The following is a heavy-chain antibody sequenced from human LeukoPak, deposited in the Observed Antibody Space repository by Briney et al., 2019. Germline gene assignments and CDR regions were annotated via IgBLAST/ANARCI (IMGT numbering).Heavy chain of an antibody. D-gene: IGHD3-3*01. V-gene: IGHV1-46*01. Sequence: GASVKVSCKASGYTFTSYYMHCVRQAPGQGLEWMGIINPSGGSTSYAQKFQGRVTMTRDTSTSTVYMELSSLRSEDTAVYYCARSGEGYDFWSGYPYWGQGTLVTVSS. CDR2: INPSGGST. CDR1: GYTFTSYY. CDR3: ARSGEGYDFWSGYPY. J-gene: IGHJ4*02.